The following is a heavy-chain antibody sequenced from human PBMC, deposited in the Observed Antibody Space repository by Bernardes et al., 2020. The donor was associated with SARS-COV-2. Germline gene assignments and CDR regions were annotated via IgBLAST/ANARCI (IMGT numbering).Heavy chain of an antibody. CDR2: IYPGDSDT. D-gene: IGHD5-12*01. CDR1: GYSFTSHW. V-gene: IGHV5-51*01. Sequence: GESLKISCEASGYSFTSHWIAWVRQMPGKGLEWMGTIYPGDSDTRYSPSFEGHVPISADKSITTAYLQWSSLKASDTAIYYCARPEIYSGYENWGQGTLVTVSS. CDR3: ARPEIYSGYEN. J-gene: IGHJ4*02.